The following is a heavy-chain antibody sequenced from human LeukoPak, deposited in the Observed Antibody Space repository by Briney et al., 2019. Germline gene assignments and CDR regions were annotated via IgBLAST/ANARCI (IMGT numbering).Heavy chain of an antibody. CDR3: ARDRGYSYDYWYFDL. CDR1: GASISIYY. D-gene: IGHD5-18*01. CDR2: MYTSGSG. Sequence: SETLSLTCTVSGASISIYYWSWIRQPAGKGLEWIGRMYTSGSGNYSPSLKSRVTMSVDTSENQFSLKLSSVTAADTAVYYCARDRGYSYDYWYFDLWGRGTLVTVSS. J-gene: IGHJ2*01. V-gene: IGHV4-4*07.